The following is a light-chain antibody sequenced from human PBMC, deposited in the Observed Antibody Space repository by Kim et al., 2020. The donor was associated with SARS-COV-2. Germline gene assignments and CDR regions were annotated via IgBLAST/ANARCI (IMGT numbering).Light chain of an antibody. CDR2: KAS. CDR3: QQYNSYARGT. J-gene: IGKJ1*01. CDR1: QSISSW. Sequence: SVGDRVTIPCRASQSISSWLAWYQQKPGKAPKLLIYKASSLESGVPSRFSGSGSGTEFTLTISSLQPDDFATYYCQQYNSYARGTFGQGTKVDIK. V-gene: IGKV1-5*03.